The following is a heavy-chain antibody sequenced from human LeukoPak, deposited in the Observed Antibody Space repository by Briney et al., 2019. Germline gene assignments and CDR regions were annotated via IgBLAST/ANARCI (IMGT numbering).Heavy chain of an antibody. J-gene: IGHJ5*02. CDR2: ISWGGSYI. V-gene: IGHV3-21*01. CDR1: GFTFSTYS. CDR3: ARDRVASGRFGEVAS. D-gene: IGHD3-10*01. Sequence: PGGSLRLSCAASGFTFSTYSMNWVRQAPGKGLEWVSFISWGGSYIYYAESVKGRFTISRDNAKNSLYLQMNSLRAEGTAIYYCARDRVASGRFGEVASWGQGTLVTVSS.